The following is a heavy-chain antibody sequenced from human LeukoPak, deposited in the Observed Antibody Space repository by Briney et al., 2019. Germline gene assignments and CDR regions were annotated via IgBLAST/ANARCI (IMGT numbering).Heavy chain of an antibody. V-gene: IGHV5-51*01. J-gene: IGHJ5*02. CDR2: IYPGDSDT. CDR3: ARLAGNNWLDP. Sequence: GESLKISCQSSGHSFASYWIGWVRQMPGQGLEWMGTIYPGDSDTRYSPSFEGQVTISVDKSITTAYLQWTSLKASDTAMYYCARLAGNNWLDPWGQGTLVTVSS. CDR1: GHSFASYW.